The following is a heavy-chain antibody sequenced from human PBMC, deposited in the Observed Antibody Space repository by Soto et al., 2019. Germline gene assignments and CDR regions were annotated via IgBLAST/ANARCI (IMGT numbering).Heavy chain of an antibody. D-gene: IGHD6-19*01. J-gene: IGHJ4*02. CDR3: SNTGRAGDFDY. CDR1: GGTFSSYA. CDR2: IIPIFGTA. Sequence: SVKVSCKASGGTFSSYAISWVRQAPGQGLEWMGGIIPIFGTANYAQKFQGRVTITADESTSTAYMELSSLRSEDTAVYYCSNTGRAGDFDYWGQGTLVTVSS. V-gene: IGHV1-69*13.